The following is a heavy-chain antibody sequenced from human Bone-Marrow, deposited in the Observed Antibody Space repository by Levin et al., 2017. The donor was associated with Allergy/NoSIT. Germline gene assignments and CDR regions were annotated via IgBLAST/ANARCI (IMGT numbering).Heavy chain of an antibody. D-gene: IGHD6-19*01. CDR3: ARDPTQYSSGWYAAFKEIS. V-gene: IGHV4-4*02. CDR2: IYHSGRS. Sequence: SETLSLTCAVSGGSISSSNWWSWVRQPPGKGLEWIGEIYHSGRSNYNPSLESRVTISLDKSKNQFSLNLTSVTAADTAVYYCARDPTQYSSGWYAAFKEISWGQGTLVAVSS. J-gene: IGHJ4*02. CDR1: GGSISSSNW.